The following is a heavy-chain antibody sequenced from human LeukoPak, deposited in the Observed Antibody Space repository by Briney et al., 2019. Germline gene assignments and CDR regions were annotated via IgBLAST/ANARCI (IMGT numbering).Heavy chain of an antibody. CDR1: GFIFSSYS. CDR3: ARDFHVRNYDIGGYSY. Sequence: GGSLRLSCATSGFIFSSYSMNWVRQAPGKGLEWVSYISSSSRTIYYADSAKGRFTISRDNAKNSLYLQMNSLRAEDTAVYYCARDFHVRNYDIGGYSYWGQGTLVTVSP. J-gene: IGHJ4*02. CDR2: ISSSSRTI. D-gene: IGHD3-22*01. V-gene: IGHV3-48*01.